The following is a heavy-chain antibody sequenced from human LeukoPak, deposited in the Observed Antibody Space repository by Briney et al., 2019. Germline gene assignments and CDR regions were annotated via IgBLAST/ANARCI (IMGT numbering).Heavy chain of an antibody. V-gene: IGHV2-5*02. CDR3: AHGEGTVYSIHFDY. J-gene: IGHJ4*02. CDR1: GFSLSTSGVG. D-gene: IGHD4-11*01. Sequence: SGPTLVKPTQTLTLTCTFSGFSLSTSGVGVGWIRQPPGKALEWLALIYCDDDKRYSPSLKSRITITKDSSKKQVVLTMTNMDPVDTATYYCAHGEGTVYSIHFDYWGQGTLVTVSS. CDR2: IYCDDDK.